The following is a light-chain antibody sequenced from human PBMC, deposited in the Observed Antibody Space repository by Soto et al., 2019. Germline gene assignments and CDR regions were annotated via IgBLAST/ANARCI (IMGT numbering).Light chain of an antibody. J-gene: IGKJ4*01. CDR2: DAS. Sequence: EIVLTQSPATLSLSPGERATLSCRASQSVSSYLAWYQQKPGQAPRLLIYDASNRATGIPARFSGSGSGTDFNLTIVSLEPEDFSVYYCQQRSNWPPFTFGGGTKVDIK. V-gene: IGKV3-11*01. CDR3: QQRSNWPPFT. CDR1: QSVSSY.